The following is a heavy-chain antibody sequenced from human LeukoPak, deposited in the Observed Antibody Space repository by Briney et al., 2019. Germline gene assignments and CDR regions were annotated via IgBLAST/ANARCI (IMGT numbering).Heavy chain of an antibody. CDR3: ARWSGSYGGFYFDY. D-gene: IGHD1-26*01. V-gene: IGHV5-51*01. CDR1: GYSLTNYW. CDR2: IYPGNSDT. Sequence: GESLKISCKGSGYSLTNYWIGWVRQMPGKGLEWMAFIYPGNSDTRYSPSFRGQVTISADKSVISAYLQWSSLKASDTAMYYCARWSGSYGGFYFDYWGQGNMVTVSS. J-gene: IGHJ4*02.